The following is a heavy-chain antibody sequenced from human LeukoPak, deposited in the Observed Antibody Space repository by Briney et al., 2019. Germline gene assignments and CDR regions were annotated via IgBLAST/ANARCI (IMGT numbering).Heavy chain of an antibody. D-gene: IGHD2-8*01. CDR3: ARDASMLEFDD. CDR2: INANSGDT. Sequence: GASVKVSCKASGYTFTANYLHWVRQAPGQGLEWLGWINANSGDTNYAQKFQGRVTMTRDTSISTAYMELSGLRADDTAVYYCARDASMLEFDDWGQGTLVTVSS. J-gene: IGHJ4*02. CDR1: GYTFTANY. V-gene: IGHV1-2*02.